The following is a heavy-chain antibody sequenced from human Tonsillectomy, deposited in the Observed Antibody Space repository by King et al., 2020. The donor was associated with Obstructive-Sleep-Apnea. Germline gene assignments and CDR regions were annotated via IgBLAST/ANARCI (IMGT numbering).Heavy chain of an antibody. CDR3: ARDSGDSGYDSRPI. Sequence: VQLVESGGGLVQPGGSLRLSCAASGFTFSSYSRNWVRQAPGKGREWVSYITSSSNTIYYPDSVRGRFTISRDNAKNSLYLQMNSRRAEDTAVYYCARDSGDSGYDSRPIWGQGILVTVSS. CDR1: GFTFSSYS. CDR2: ITSSSNTI. V-gene: IGHV3-48*04. J-gene: IGHJ4*02. D-gene: IGHD5-12*01.